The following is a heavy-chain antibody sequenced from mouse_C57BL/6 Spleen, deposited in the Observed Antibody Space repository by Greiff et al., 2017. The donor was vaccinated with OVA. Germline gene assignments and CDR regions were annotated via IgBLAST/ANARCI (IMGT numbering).Heavy chain of an antibody. D-gene: IGHD2-4*01. CDR3: ARNYYDYDVPFAY. J-gene: IGHJ3*01. CDR1: GFTFSDYG. V-gene: IGHV5-17*01. CDR2: ISSGSSPF. Sequence: EVKVVESGGGLVKPGGSLKLSCAASGFTFSDYGMHWVRQAPEKGLEWVAYISSGSSPFYYADTVKGRFTISRANAKNTLLLQMTRLRAEDTAMYYCARNYYDYDVPFAYWGQGTLVTVSA.